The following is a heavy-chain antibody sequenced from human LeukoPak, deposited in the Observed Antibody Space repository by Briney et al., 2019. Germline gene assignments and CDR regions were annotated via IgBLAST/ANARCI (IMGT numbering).Heavy chain of an antibody. Sequence: SETLSPTCTVSGGSISSSSYYWGWIRQPPGKGLEWIGSIYYSGSTYYNPSLKSRVTISVDTSKNQFSLKLSSVTAADTAVYYCARDYGGNLWYFDLWGRGTLVTVSS. CDR3: ARDYGGNLWYFDL. J-gene: IGHJ2*01. D-gene: IGHD4-23*01. V-gene: IGHV4-39*01. CDR2: IYYSGST. CDR1: GGSISSSSYY.